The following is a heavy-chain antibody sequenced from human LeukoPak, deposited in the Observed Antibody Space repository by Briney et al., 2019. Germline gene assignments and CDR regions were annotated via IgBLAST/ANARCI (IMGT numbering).Heavy chain of an antibody. CDR1: GGSISSYY. J-gene: IGHJ2*01. CDR2: IYYSGST. Sequence: PSETLSLXCTVSGGSISSYYWSWIRQPPGKALEWIGYIYYSGSTNYNPSLKSRVTISVDTSKNQFSLKLSSVTAADTAVYYCARERTVVTEYWYFDLWGRGTLVTVSS. V-gene: IGHV4-59*01. D-gene: IGHD4-23*01. CDR3: ARERTVVTEYWYFDL.